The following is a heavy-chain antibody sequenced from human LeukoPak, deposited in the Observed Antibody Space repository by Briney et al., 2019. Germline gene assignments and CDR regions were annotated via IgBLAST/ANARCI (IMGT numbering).Heavy chain of an antibody. J-gene: IGHJ4*02. D-gene: IGHD5-24*01. CDR1: GFTFSDYS. CDR3: ARDYKYAFDN. Sequence: GGSLRLSCAASGFTFSDYSMNWVRQAPGKGLEWISYIGIDSGNTNYADSVKGRFTISGDKAKNSLYLQMNSLQVEDTAVYYCARDYKYAFDNWGQGTLVTVSS. CDR2: IGIDSGNT. V-gene: IGHV3-48*01.